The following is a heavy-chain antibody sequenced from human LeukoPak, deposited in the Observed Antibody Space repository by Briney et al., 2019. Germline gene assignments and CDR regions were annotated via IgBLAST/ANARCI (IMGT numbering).Heavy chain of an antibody. Sequence: ASVNVSCKASGYTFTSYDINWVREGTGQGLEWMGWMNPNSGNTGYAQKFQGRVTMTRNTSISTAYMELSSLRSEDSAVYYCARGQGRRTLYGSGSYNYWGQGTLVTVSS. V-gene: IGHV1-8*01. CDR1: GYTFTSYD. D-gene: IGHD3-10*01. CDR3: ARGQGRRTLYGSGSYNY. CDR2: MNPNSGNT. J-gene: IGHJ4*02.